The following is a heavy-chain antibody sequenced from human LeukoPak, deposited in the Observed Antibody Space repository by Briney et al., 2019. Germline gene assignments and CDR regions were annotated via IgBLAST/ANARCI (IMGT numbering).Heavy chain of an antibody. J-gene: IGHJ6*03. D-gene: IGHD6-13*01. V-gene: IGHV1-69*13. Sequence: GASVKVSCKASGGTFSSYAISWVRQAPGQGLEWMGGIIPIFGTANYAQKFQGRVTITADESTSTAYMELSSLRSEDTAVYYCARALGSSSWFNPYYYYYMDVWGKGTTVTVSS. CDR3: ARALGSSSWFNPYYYYYMDV. CDR2: IIPIFGTA. CDR1: GGTFSSYA.